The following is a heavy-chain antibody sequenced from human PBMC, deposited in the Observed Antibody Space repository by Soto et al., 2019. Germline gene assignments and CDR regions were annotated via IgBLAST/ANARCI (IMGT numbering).Heavy chain of an antibody. D-gene: IGHD6-19*01. Sequence: GGSLRLSCAASGFTFSDYYMSWIRQAPGKGLEWVSYISGSRSYTHYADSVEGRFTLSRDNAKNSLYLQMNSLRAEDTAVYYGARRHSSGWYFDFWGQGTLVTVSS. J-gene: IGHJ4*02. CDR3: ARRHSSGWYFDF. V-gene: IGHV3-11*06. CDR1: GFTFSDYY. CDR2: ISGSRSYT.